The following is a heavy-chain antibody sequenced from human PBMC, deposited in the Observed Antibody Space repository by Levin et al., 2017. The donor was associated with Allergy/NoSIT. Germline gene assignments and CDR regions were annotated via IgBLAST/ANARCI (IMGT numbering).Heavy chain of an antibody. CDR1: GGTFSSYA. Sequence: GASVKVSCKASGGTFSSYAISWVRQAPGQGLEWVGGIIPSFGTANYAQRFQGRVIITADESTSTAYMELSSLRSEDTAVCYCARTVIAAAGSKYYYYGMDGWGQGTTVTVSS. D-gene: IGHD6-13*01. V-gene: IGHV1-69*13. CDR2: IIPSFGTA. CDR3: ARTVIAAAGSKYYYYGMDG. J-gene: IGHJ6*02.